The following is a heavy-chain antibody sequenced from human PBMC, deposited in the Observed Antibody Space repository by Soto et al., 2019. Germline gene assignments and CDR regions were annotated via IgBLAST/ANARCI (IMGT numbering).Heavy chain of an antibody. V-gene: IGHV4-39*01. Sequence: QLQLQESGPGLVKPSETLSLTCTVSGGSISSSSYYWGWIRQPPGKGLEWIGSIYYSGSTYYNPSLKSRVTISVDTSKTQFSLKLSSVTAADTAVYYCARYCTNGVCYSHAFDIWGQGTMVTVSS. CDR3: ARYCTNGVCYSHAFDI. CDR1: GGSISSSSYY. D-gene: IGHD2-8*01. J-gene: IGHJ3*02. CDR2: IYYSGST.